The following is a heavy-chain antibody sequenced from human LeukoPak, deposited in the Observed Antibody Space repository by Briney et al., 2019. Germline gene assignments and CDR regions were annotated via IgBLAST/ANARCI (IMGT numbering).Heavy chain of an antibody. CDR3: AAGSSVDCSRTSCPPTDY. CDR2: ISFDGTNK. Sequence: PGGSLRLSCAASGFTFSNSAMHWVRQAPGKGLEWVAVISFDGTNKYHADSVKGRFTISRDNFKNTVYVQMSSLRGDDSGVYYCAAGSSVDCSRTSCPPTDYWGQGTLVTVSS. D-gene: IGHD2-2*01. V-gene: IGHV3-30-3*01. J-gene: IGHJ4*02. CDR1: GFTFSNSA.